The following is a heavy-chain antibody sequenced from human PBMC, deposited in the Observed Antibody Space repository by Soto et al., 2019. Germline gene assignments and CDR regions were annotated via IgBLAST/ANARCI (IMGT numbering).Heavy chain of an antibody. CDR1: GYTFTSYA. V-gene: IGHV1-3*01. CDR3: ARDRGSSSLRYNSFDP. D-gene: IGHD6-13*01. Sequence: ASVKVSCKASGYTFTSYAMHWVRQAPGQRLEWMGWINAGNGNTKYSQKFQGRVTITRDTSASSAYMELSSLRSEDTAVYYCARDRGSSSLRYNSFDPWGQGTLVTVSS. J-gene: IGHJ5*02. CDR2: INAGNGNT.